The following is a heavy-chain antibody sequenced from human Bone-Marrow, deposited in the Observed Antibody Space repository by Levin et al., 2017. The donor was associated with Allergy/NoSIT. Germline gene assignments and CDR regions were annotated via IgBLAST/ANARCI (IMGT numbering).Heavy chain of an antibody. V-gene: IGHV3-15*01. CDR3: TADLAFSESSSPDY. D-gene: IGHD6-13*01. CDR2: IKSDTDGGPT. Sequence: GESLKISCAVSGLSFKNAWVSWVRQTPGKGLEWVGRIKSDTDGGPTDYGAPVKGRFTISSDDPKNTVFLQMDSLKTEDTAVYYCTADLAFSESSSPDYWGQGTLVTVSS. J-gene: IGHJ4*02. CDR1: GLSFKNAW.